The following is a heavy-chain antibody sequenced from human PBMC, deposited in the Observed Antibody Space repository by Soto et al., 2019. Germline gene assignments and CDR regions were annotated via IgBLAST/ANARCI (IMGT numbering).Heavy chain of an antibody. CDR1: GYTFTSYA. J-gene: IGHJ4*02. Sequence: GSVKVSCKASGYTFTSYAMHWVRQAPGQRLEWMGWINAGNGNTKYSQKFQGRVTITRDTSASTAYMELSSLRSEDTAVYYCARDMDSSSWYPDYWGQGTLVTVSS. CDR3: ARDMDSSSWYPDY. V-gene: IGHV1-3*01. CDR2: INAGNGNT. D-gene: IGHD6-13*01.